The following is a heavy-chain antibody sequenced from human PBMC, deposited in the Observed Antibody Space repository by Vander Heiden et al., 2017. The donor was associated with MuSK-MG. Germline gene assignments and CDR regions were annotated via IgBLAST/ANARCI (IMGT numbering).Heavy chain of an antibody. CDR2: LSHSGNT. Sequence: QVQLQESGPGLVKPSETLSLTCAVSGYSITTGYLWGWVRQAPRKGLEWIGSLSHSGNTFYNPSLKSRVTISLDTSKNEFSLKLNSVTAADTSVYDGARQRSGYSSGFPVPYYFDDWGQGTLVAVSS. D-gene: IGHD2-15*01. J-gene: IGHJ4*02. CDR1: GYSITTGYL. V-gene: IGHV4-38-2*01. CDR3: ARQRSGYSSGFPVPYYFDD.